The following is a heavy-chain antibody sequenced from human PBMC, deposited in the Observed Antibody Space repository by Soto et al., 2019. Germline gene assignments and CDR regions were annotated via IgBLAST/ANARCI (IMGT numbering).Heavy chain of an antibody. CDR1: GFTFSRYA. D-gene: IGHD6-19*01. J-gene: IGHJ1*01. CDR2: ISGSGDST. Sequence: GSLRLSCGASGFTFSRYAMSGVRQATGKGLEWVSGISGSGDSTYYAASVKGRFTISRDNSKNTLYLQMNSLRAEDTAVYYCAKGVPGIAVAGTGYFQHWGQGTLVTVSS. V-gene: IGHV3-23*01. CDR3: AKGVPGIAVAGTGYFQH.